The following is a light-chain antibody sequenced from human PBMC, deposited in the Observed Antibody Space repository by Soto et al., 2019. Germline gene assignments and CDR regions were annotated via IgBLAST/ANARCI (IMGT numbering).Light chain of an antibody. Sequence: ELVLTQSPATLSLSPGERATLSCRASQSIGSYLAWYQQKPGQAPRLLIYSTSNRATGIPARFSGSGSGTDFTLTISSLETEDFALYYCQQRSSWPFTFGHGTRVDVK. CDR1: QSIGSY. J-gene: IGKJ3*01. CDR2: STS. V-gene: IGKV3-11*01. CDR3: QQRSSWPFT.